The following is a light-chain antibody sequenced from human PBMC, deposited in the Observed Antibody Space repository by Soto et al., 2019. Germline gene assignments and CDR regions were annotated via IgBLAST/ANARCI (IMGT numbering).Light chain of an antibody. J-gene: IGKJ1*01. V-gene: IGKV1-5*03. CDR3: QQYNNNWT. Sequence: EIQMTQSPSTLSASVGDRVTITCRASQSVSRWLAWYQQKPGKDPKLLIYKASTSESGVPSRFSGSGSGTEFTLAISSLQPDDSVIYYCQQYNNNWTCGNGTKVEIK. CDR1: QSVSRW. CDR2: KAS.